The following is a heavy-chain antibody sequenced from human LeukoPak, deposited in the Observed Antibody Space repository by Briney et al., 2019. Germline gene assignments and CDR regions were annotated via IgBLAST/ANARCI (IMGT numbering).Heavy chain of an antibody. CDR2: ISPNGVST. V-gene: IGHV3-64*01. D-gene: IGHD5-24*01. Sequence: GGSLRLSCAVSGFTFSRYALHWVRQAPGKGLEYASAISPNGVSTYYAHSVKGRFTISRDNSKNTLYLQVGSLRAEDMAVYYCARARLITTGKDYWGQGTLVTVSS. J-gene: IGHJ4*02. CDR3: ARARLITTGKDY. CDR1: GFTFSRYA.